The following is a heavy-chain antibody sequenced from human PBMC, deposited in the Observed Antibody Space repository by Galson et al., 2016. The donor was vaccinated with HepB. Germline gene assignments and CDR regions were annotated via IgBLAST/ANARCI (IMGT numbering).Heavy chain of an antibody. CDR3: AKSSRRRSGYGTSADY. Sequence: SVKVSCKASAYTFPDHYIHWVRQAPGQGLEWMGRINPKSGDTNYAQNFQGRVTMTSNTSISTTDLELSRLRFDDTAVYYCAKSSRRRSGYGTSADYGGQGTPVTVSS. D-gene: IGHD5-12*01. CDR1: AYTFPDHY. V-gene: IGHV1-2*06. J-gene: IGHJ4*02. CDR2: INPKSGDT.